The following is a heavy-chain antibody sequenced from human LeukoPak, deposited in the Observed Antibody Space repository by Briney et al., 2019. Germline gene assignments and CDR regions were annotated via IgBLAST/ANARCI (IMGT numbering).Heavy chain of an antibody. V-gene: IGHV3-15*01. CDR3: TTTTARAPLNDY. Sequence: GGSLRLSCAASGFTFSNAWMSWVRQAPGKVLEWVGRIKSKTDGGTTDYAAPVKGRFTISRDDSKNTLYLQMNSLKTEDTAVYYCTTTTARAPLNDYWGQGTLVTVSS. J-gene: IGHJ4*02. CDR2: IKSKTDGGTT. D-gene: IGHD6-25*01. CDR1: GFTFSNAW.